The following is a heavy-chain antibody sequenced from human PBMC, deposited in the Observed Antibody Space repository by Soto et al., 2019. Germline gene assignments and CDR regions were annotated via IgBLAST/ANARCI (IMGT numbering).Heavy chain of an antibody. CDR1: VFTSSG. CDR2: ISTHNGNT. CDR3: AREGILGLFDAYDL. V-gene: IGHV1-18*04. Sequence: ASVKVSCKASVFTSSGISWVRQAPGQRLELMGWISTHNGNTIYAQKFQGRVIMTMDTSTTTVYMELRSPRPDDTAVYLCAREGILGLFDAYDLWGQGTMVTVSS. J-gene: IGHJ3*01. D-gene: IGHD3-3*01.